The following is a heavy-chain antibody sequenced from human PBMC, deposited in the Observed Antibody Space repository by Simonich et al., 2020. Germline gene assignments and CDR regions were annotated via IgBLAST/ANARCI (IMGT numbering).Heavy chain of an antibody. Sequence: EVQLVESGGGLVKPWGSLRLSCAASGFTFSSYSMNWVRQALGKGLKWVTTISSSSSYIYYADTGKGRFTISRDNAKNSLYLQMNSLRAEDTAVYYCARANERDYWGQGTLVTVSS. D-gene: IGHD1-1*01. CDR1: GFTFSSYS. CDR2: ISSSSSYI. V-gene: IGHV3-21*01. J-gene: IGHJ4*02. CDR3: ARANERDY.